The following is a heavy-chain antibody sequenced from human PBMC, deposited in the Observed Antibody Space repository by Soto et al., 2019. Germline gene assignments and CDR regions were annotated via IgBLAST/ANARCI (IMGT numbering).Heavy chain of an antibody. CDR3: TRDGRGLGRLSLFEY. CDR2: IYSGETT. V-gene: IGHV3-53*01. J-gene: IGHJ4*02. D-gene: IGHD2-21*02. CDR1: GFNVNSDY. Sequence: GSLRLSCAASGFNVNSDYMIWVRQTPGKGLEWVASIYSGETTYYADSVRGRFTISSDKSKNTLYFQLSSLRIEDTAVYYCTRDGRGLGRLSLFEYWGQGVLVTVSS.